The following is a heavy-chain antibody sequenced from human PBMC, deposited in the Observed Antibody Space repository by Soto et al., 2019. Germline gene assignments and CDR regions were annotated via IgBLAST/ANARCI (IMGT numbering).Heavy chain of an antibody. D-gene: IGHD6-13*01. J-gene: IGHJ4*02. CDR1: GGSISSYY. CDR3: ARVLDSSSWYSPDY. Sequence: SETLSLTCTVSGGSISSYYWSWIRQPPGKGPEWIGYIYYSGSTNYNPSLKSRVTISVDTSKNQFSLKLSSVTAADTAVYYCARVLDSSSWYSPDYWGQGTLVTVSS. CDR2: IYYSGST. V-gene: IGHV4-59*01.